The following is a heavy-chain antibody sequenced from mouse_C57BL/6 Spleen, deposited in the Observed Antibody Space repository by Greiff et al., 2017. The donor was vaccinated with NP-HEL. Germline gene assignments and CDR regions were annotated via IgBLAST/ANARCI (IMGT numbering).Heavy chain of an antibody. CDR2: IDPSDSYT. J-gene: IGHJ2*01. D-gene: IGHD2-3*01. V-gene: IGHV1-69*01. CDR3: ARGAYDYFDY. Sequence: QVQLQQPGAELVMPGASVKLSCKASGYTFTSYWMHWVKQRPGQGLEWIGEIDPSDSYTNYNQKFKGKSTLTVDKSSSTAYMQLSSLTSEDSAVYYCARGAYDYFDYWGQGTTLTVSS. CDR1: GYTFTSYW.